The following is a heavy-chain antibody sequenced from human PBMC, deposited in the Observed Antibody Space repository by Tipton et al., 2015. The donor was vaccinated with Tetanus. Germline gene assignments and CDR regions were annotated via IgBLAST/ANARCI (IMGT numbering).Heavy chain of an antibody. Sequence: SLRLSCAASGFIFSSYGIHWVRQAPGKGLEWVADSWYDGTDKYYADSVNRRFTISRDNSKNTLYLQMNSLRAEDAAVYYCAREADCSGGSCFSGDFDNWGQGTQVTVSS. CDR3: AREADCSGGSCFSGDFDN. CDR2: SWYDGTDK. D-gene: IGHD2-15*01. J-gene: IGHJ4*02. V-gene: IGHV3-33*01. CDR1: GFIFSSYG.